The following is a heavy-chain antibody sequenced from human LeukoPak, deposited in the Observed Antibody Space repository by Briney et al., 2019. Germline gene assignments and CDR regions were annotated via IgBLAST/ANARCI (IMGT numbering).Heavy chain of an antibody. CDR2: ISGSGGST. D-gene: IGHD2-8*01. V-gene: IGHV3-23*01. CDR3: AKDHRTNTWPFDY. CDR1: GFTFSNYA. J-gene: IGHJ4*02. Sequence: PGGSLRVSCAASGFTFSNYAMSWVRQAPGTGLEWVSSISGSGGSTDYADSVEGRFTISRDNSKNTLYLQMNSLRAEDTALYYCAKDHRTNTWPFDYWGQGTLVTVSS.